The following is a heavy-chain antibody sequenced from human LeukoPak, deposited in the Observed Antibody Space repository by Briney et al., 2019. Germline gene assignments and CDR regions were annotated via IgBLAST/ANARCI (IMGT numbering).Heavy chain of an antibody. CDR2: FTGGDSAT. V-gene: IGHV3-23*01. D-gene: IGHD6-19*01. CDR3: AKASIAVAGAYFDY. Sequence: GGSLRLSCAASGFTFSNYAINWVRQAPGKGLDWISTFTGGDSATYYADSVKGRFTISRDNSKNTLYLQMNSLRAEDTAVYYCAKASIAVAGAYFDYWGQGTLVTVSS. CDR1: GFTFSNYA. J-gene: IGHJ4*02.